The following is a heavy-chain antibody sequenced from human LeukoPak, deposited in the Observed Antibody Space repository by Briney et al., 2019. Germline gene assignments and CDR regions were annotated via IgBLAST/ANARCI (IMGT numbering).Heavy chain of an antibody. CDR2: FDPEDGEI. V-gene: IGHV1-24*01. Sequence: ASVKVSCKVSGYTLTELSMHWVRQAPGKGLEWMGGFDPEDGEIIYAQKFQGRVTMTEDTSTDTAYMELSSLRSEDTAVYYCATDRFAPATMGLDYWGQGTLVTVSS. CDR3: ATDRFAPATMGLDY. CDR1: GYTLTELS. J-gene: IGHJ4*02. D-gene: IGHD3-10*01.